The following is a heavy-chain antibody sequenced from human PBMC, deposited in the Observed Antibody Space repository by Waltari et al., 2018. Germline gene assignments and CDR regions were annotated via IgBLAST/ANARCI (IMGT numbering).Heavy chain of an antibody. CDR3: ARDLTDSSGYWYFDL. D-gene: IGHD3-22*01. V-gene: IGHV1-69*08. CDR1: GGTFSSYT. J-gene: IGHJ2*01. CDR2: IMPILGIA. Sequence: QVQLVQSGAEVKKPGSSVKVSCKASGGTFSSYTISWVRQAPGKGLEWMGRIMPILGIANYAEKFQGRVRITANKSTSTTYMELRSLRSEKTAVYYCARDLTDSSGYWYFDLWGRGTLVTVSS.